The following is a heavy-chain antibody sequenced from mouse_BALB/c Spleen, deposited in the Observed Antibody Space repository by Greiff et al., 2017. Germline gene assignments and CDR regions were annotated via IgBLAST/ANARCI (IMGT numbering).Heavy chain of an antibody. CDR3: AKNAMDY. CDR1: GFSLTSYD. J-gene: IGHJ4*01. Sequence: VKLMESGPGLVAPSQSLSITCTVSGFSLTSYDISWIRQPPGKGLEWLGVIWTGGGTNYNSAFMSRLSISKDNSKSQVFLKMNSLQTDDTAMYYCAKNAMDYWGQGTSVTVSS. CDR2: IWTGGGT. V-gene: IGHV2-9-2*01.